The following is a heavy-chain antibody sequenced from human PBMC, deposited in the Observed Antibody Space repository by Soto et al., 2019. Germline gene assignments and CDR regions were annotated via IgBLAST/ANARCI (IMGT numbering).Heavy chain of an antibody. V-gene: IGHV3-64*01. CDR2: ISSNGGTT. CDR1: GFTFNNYD. Sequence: EVQLAESGGTMVQPGGSLRLSCVASGFTFNNYDMHWVRQAPGKGLEYVSSISSNGGTTYYGNSVKGRFTISRDNSKNTLYLQMGSLRPEDMAVYYRVRRVSGNYDYWGQGTLVTVSS. D-gene: IGHD1-7*01. J-gene: IGHJ4*02. CDR3: VRRVSGNYDY.